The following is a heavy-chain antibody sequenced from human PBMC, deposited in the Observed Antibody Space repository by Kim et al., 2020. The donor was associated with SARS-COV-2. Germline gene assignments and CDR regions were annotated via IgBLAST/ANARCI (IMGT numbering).Heavy chain of an antibody. V-gene: IGHV3-23*01. CDR2: ISGSGGST. J-gene: IGHJ4*02. D-gene: IGHD3-9*01. Sequence: GGSLRLSCAASGFTFSSYAMSWVRQAPGKGLEWVSAISGSGGSTYYADSVKGRFTISRDNSKNTLYLQMNSLRAEDTAVYYCAKDAKKLVYYDILTGYPGHGPIDYWGQGTLVTVSS. CDR1: GFTFSSYA. CDR3: AKDAKKLVYYDILTGYPGHGPIDY.